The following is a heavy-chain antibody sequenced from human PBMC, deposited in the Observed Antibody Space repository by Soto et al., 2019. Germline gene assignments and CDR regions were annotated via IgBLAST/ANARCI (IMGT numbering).Heavy chain of an antibody. CDR1: GGTFSSYA. CDR2: IIPIFGTA. D-gene: IGHD3-16*01. Sequence: SVKVSCKASGGTFSSYAISWVRQAPGQGLEWMGGIIPIFGTANYAQKFQGRVTITADESTSTAYMELSSLRSEDTAVYYCASPLASNYVWESYVVEQDAFDIWGQGTMVTVSS. J-gene: IGHJ3*02. V-gene: IGHV1-69*13. CDR3: ASPLASNYVWESYVVEQDAFDI.